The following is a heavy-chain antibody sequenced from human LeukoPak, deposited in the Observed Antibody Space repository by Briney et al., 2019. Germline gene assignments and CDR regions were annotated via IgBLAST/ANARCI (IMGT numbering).Heavy chain of an antibody. CDR2: INPHSGGT. CDR3: ARGALYCGGDCYDS. J-gene: IGHJ5*01. CDR1: RYTFTGYY. D-gene: IGHD2-21*01. Sequence: ASVKVSCTASRYTFTGYYMHWVRQAPGQGLEWMGRINPHSGGTNFAQKFQGRVTMTRDTSISTAYMELSRLRSDDTAVYYCARGALYCGGDCYDSWGQGTLVTVSS. V-gene: IGHV1-2*06.